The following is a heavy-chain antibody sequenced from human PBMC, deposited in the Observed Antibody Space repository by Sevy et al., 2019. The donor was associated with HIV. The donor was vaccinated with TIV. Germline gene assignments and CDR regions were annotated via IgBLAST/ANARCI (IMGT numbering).Heavy chain of an antibody. CDR3: ARVGIFEKSESQYRFKDY. V-gene: IGHV3-7*01. J-gene: IGHJ4*02. Sequence: GGSLRLSCPASGFTFATYWMTWVRQAPGKGLEWVANINQDGSKINYVDSVKGRFIISRDNAKKSLYVQMNSLRADDTAVYYCARVGIFEKSESQYRFKDYWGQGTLVTVSS. CDR2: INQDGSKI. D-gene: IGHD6-6*01. CDR1: GFTFATYW.